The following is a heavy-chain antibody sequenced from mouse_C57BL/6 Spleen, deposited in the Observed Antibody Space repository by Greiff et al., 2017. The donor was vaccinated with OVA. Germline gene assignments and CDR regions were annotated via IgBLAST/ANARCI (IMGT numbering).Heavy chain of an antibody. CDR1: GYTFTDYN. J-gene: IGHJ2*01. V-gene: IGHV1-18*01. CDR3: SRADYGYFDY. CDR2: INPNNGGT. Sequence: EVQLQQSGPELVKPGASVKISCKASGYTFTDYNMEWVKQSHGKSLEWIGDINPNNGGTNYNQKFKGKATLTVDKSSSTAYMELRSLTSEDTAVYYCSRADYGYFDYWGQGTTLTVSS. D-gene: IGHD2-4*01.